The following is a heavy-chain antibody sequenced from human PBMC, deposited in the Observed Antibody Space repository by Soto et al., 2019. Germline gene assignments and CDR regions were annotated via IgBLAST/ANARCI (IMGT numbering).Heavy chain of an antibody. CDR1: GYSFTSYW. CDR3: ASGEDYYYGMDV. Sequence: GESLKISCKGSGYSFTSYWISWVRQMPGKGLEWMGRIDPSDSYTNYSPSFQGHVTISADKSISTAYLQWSSLKASDTAMYYCASGEDYYYGMDVWGQGTTVTVSS. J-gene: IGHJ6*02. CDR2: IDPSDSYT. V-gene: IGHV5-10-1*01.